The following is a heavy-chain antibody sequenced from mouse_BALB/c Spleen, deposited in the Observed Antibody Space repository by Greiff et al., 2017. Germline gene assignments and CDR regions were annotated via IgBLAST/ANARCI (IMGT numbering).Heavy chain of an antibody. J-gene: IGHJ4*01. CDR2: ISSGSSTI. CDR3: ARGGRYDDYAMDY. D-gene: IGHD2-14*01. V-gene: IGHV5-17*02. Sequence: DVMLVESGGGLVQPGGSRKLSCAASGFTFSSFGMHWVRQAPEKGLEWVAYISSGSSTIYYADTVKGRFTISRDNPKNTLFLQMTSLRSEDTAMYYCARGGRYDDYAMDYWGQGTSVTVSS. CDR1: GFTFSSFG.